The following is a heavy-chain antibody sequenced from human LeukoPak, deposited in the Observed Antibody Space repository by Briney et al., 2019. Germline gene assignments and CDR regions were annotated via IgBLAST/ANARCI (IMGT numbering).Heavy chain of an antibody. CDR2: VGGGNDI. V-gene: IGHV3-23*01. CDR1: GFSFNIYG. D-gene: IGHD1-7*01. J-gene: IGHJ4*02. Sequence: GGSLRLSCVGSGFSFNIYGMSWVRQAPGKGLEWVSSVGGGNDIHYADSVKGRFTGSRDDAKNTVYLQMDSLRAEDTAIYFCAIDATPMNSIWDYIDSWGPGTLVTVSS. CDR3: AIDATPMNSIWDYIDS.